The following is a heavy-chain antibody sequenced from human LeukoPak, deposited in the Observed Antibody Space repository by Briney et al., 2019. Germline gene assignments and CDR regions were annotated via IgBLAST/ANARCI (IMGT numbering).Heavy chain of an antibody. D-gene: IGHD2-15*01. CDR3: ARTYCSGGGCYSGSPYYYYYGMDV. CDR1: GGSISSGGYY. V-gene: IGHV4-31*03. J-gene: IGHJ6*02. Sequence: SETLSLTCTVSGGSISSGGYYWSWIRQNPGKGLEWIGYIHYSGSTYYNPSLKSRITISVDTSKNQFSLKLSSVTAADTAVYYCARTYCSGGGCYSGSPYYYYYGMDVWGQGTTVTVSS. CDR2: IHYSGST.